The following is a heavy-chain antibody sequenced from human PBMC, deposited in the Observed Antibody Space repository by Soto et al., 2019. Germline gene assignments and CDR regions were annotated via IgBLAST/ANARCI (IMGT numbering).Heavy chain of an antibody. CDR2: ISYDGSNK. CDR3: AKEDYGDHYFDY. Sequence: PGGSLRLSCAASGFTFSSYGMHWVRQAPGKGLEWVAVISYDGSNKYYADSAKGRFTISRDNSKNTLYLQMNSLRAEDTAVYYCAKEDYGDHYFDYWGQGTLVTVSS. V-gene: IGHV3-30*18. CDR1: GFTFSSYG. D-gene: IGHD4-17*01. J-gene: IGHJ4*02.